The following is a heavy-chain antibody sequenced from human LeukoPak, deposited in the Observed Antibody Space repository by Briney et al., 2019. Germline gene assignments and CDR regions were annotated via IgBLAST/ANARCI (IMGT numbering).Heavy chain of an antibody. J-gene: IGHJ4*02. V-gene: IGHV3-23*01. Sequence: GGSLRLFCAASGFTFSNYGMSWVRQTPEKGLEWVSSIGGSGSNTYYADCVKGRFTISRDNSRNTLYLQRNSLRAEDTAVYYCARGSGYLETFDYWGQGTRVTVSS. D-gene: IGHD3-22*01. CDR2: IGGSGSNT. CDR3: ARGSGYLETFDY. CDR1: GFTFSNYG.